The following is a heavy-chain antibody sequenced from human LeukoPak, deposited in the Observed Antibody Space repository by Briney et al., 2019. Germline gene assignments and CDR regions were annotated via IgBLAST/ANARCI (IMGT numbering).Heavy chain of an antibody. CDR3: ARDSEYSYARGTY. V-gene: IGHV3-66*01. CDR1: GFTVSSNY. Sequence: PGGSLRLSCAASGFTVSSNYMSWVRQAPGKGLEWVSVIYSGGSTYYADSVKGRFTISRDKSKNTLYLQMNSLRAEDTAVYYCARDSEYSYARGTYWGQGTPVTVSS. D-gene: IGHD5-18*01. J-gene: IGHJ4*02. CDR2: IYSGGST.